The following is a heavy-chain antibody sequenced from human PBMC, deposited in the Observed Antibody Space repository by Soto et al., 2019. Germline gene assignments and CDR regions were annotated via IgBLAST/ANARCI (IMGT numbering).Heavy chain of an antibody. CDR2: ISAYNGVT. D-gene: IGHD3-3*02. CDR1: GYTFRSYS. CDR3: ARVDMFGAALDPRYNYGMHV. V-gene: IGHV1-18*04. Sequence: QAQLVQSETEVKKPGASVQVSCRASGYTFRSYSITWVRQATGQGLEWMGRISAYNGVTNYAQRFQGRFTMTTDASSSTAYMDLRRLRSDDTAVYYGARVDMFGAALDPRYNYGMHVWGQGTTVTVSP. J-gene: IGHJ6*01.